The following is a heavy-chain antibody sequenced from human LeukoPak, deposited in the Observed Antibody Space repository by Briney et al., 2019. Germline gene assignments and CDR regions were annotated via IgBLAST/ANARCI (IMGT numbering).Heavy chain of an antibody. Sequence: GESLKISCKGPGYNFTTYWIGWVRQMPGKGLEWMAIIYPRDSDTRYSPSFQGQVTISADKSINTAYLQWSSLKASDTAIYYCARTQYYSGSGSYYDYWGQGTLVTVSS. D-gene: IGHD3-10*01. CDR1: GYNFTTYW. CDR2: IYPRDSDT. CDR3: ARTQYYSGSGSYYDY. J-gene: IGHJ4*02. V-gene: IGHV5-51*01.